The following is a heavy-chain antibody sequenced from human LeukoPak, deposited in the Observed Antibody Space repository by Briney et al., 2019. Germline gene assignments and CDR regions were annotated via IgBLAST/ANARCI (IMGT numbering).Heavy chain of an antibody. D-gene: IGHD2-2*01. J-gene: IGHJ5*02. CDR2: VNPNSGGT. Sequence: ASVKVSCKASGYIFTGYYIHWVRQAPGQGLDWMGRVNPNSGGTNYAQKFQGRVTMTRDTSISTAYMELSSLRSEDTAVYYCARGPDIVVVPAVLNWFDPWGQGTLVTVSS. CDR3: ARGPDIVVVPAVLNWFDP. CDR1: GYIFTGYY. V-gene: IGHV1-2*06.